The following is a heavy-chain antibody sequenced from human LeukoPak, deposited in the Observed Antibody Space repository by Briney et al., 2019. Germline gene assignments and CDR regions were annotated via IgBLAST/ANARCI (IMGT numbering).Heavy chain of an antibody. V-gene: IGHV1-46*01. D-gene: IGHD3-22*01. CDR2: INPSGGST. CDR3: ARDLVSYDSSGYYPDY. J-gene: IGHJ4*02. Sequence: ASVKVSFKASGGTFSSYAISWVRQAPGQGLEWMGIINPSGGSTSYAQKFQGRVTMTRDTSTSTVYMELSSLRSEDTAVYYCARDLVSYDSSGYYPDYWGQGTLVTVSS. CDR1: GGTFSSYA.